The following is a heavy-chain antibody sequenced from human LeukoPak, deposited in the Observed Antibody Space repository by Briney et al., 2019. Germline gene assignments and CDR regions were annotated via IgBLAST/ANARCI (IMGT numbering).Heavy chain of an antibody. J-gene: IGHJ4*02. CDR3: ARDYWRSIDH. V-gene: IGHV3-30*03. CDR1: GFTFSSYG. D-gene: IGHD1-1*01. CDR2: KSYDGSNK. Sequence: GGSLRLSCAASGFTFSSYGKHWVRQAPGKGLEWVAVKSYDGSNKYYADSVKGRFTISRDNSKNTLYLQMNSLRAEDTAVYYCARDYWRSIDHWGQGTLVTVSS.